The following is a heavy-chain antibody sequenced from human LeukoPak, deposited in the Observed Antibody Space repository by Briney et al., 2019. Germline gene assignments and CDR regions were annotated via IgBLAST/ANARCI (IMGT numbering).Heavy chain of an antibody. CDR3: ARARGRGYSYGFGY. V-gene: IGHV4-31*03. Sequence: SETLSLTCTVSGGSISSGGYYWSWIRQHPGKGLEWIGYIYYSGSTYYNPSLKSRVTISVDTSKNQFSLKLSSVTAADTAVYYCARARGRGYSYGFGYWGQGTLVTVSS. D-gene: IGHD5-18*01. CDR2: IYYSGST. CDR1: GGSISSGGYY. J-gene: IGHJ4*02.